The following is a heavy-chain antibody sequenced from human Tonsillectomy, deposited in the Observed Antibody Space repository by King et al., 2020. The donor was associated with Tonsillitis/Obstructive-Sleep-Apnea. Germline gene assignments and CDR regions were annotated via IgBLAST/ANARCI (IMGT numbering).Heavy chain of an antibody. CDR2: ISSSSSYT. CDR1: GFTFSDYY. CDR3: ARYLGVYRNWFDP. D-gene: IGHD4-11*01. Sequence: VQLVESGGGLVKPGGSLRLSRAASGFTFSDYYMSWIRQAPGKGLEWVSYISSSSSYTNYADSVKGRFTISRDNAKNSLYLQMNSLRAEDTAVYYCARYLGVYRNWFDPWGQGTLVTVSS. V-gene: IGHV3-11*05. J-gene: IGHJ5*02.